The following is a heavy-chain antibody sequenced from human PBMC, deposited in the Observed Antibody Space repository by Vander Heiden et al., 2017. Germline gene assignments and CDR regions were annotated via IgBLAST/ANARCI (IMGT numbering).Heavy chain of an antibody. CDR3: ARKSIPVNVYSFEY. Sequence: QITLKESGPTLVKPTQTLTLTCTLSGFSLSTSVMAVRRIRQPPGKALGWLALIFWDDDKRYSLSLKNRLTITKDTSKNQVVLRMTNMDPVDTATYYCARKSIPVNVYSFEYWGQGALVTV. CDR1: GFSLSTSVMA. D-gene: IGHD6-19*01. V-gene: IGHV2-5*02. J-gene: IGHJ4*02. CDR2: IFWDDDK.